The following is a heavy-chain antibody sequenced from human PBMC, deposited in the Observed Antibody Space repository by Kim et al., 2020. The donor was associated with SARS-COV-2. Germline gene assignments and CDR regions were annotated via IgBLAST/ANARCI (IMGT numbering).Heavy chain of an antibody. V-gene: IGHV3-7*04. CDR1: GFTFSSYW. Sequence: GGSLRLSCAASGFTFSSYWMHWVRQAPGKGLEWVAGLNQDGSASYSVDSVEGRVIISRDNAKNSQFLQKNSLRAEEAAEYYCGGGIPIYWGQG. D-gene: IGHD2-21*01. CDR3: GGGIPIY. CDR2: LNQDGSAS. J-gene: IGHJ4*02.